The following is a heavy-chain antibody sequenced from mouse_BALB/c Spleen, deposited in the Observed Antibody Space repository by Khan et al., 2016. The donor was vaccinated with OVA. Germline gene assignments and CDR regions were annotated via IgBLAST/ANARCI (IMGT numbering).Heavy chain of an antibody. CDR2: INYSGNT. Sequence: EVQLQESGPGLVKPSQSLSLTCTVTDYSITSEYAWNWIRQFPGNKLEWMGYINYSGNTRYNPSLKSRISITRDTSKNQFFLQLNSVTTEDTATSYCTRKDYYDYDPFPYWGQGTLVTVSA. D-gene: IGHD2-4*01. J-gene: IGHJ3*01. CDR1: DYSITSEYA. CDR3: TRKDYYDYDPFPY. V-gene: IGHV3-2*02.